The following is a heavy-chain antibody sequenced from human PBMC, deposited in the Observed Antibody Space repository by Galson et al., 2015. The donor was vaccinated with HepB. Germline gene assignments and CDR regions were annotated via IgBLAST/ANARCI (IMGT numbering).Heavy chain of an antibody. Sequence: SLRLSCAASGFTFSSYAMHWVRQAPGKGLEWVAVISYNGSNKYYADSVKGRFTISRDNSKNTLYLQMNSLRAEDTAVYYCARSSSGYYPFDYWGQGTLVTVSS. V-gene: IGHV3-30*04. CDR2: ISYNGSNK. J-gene: IGHJ4*02. CDR3: ARSSSGYYPFDY. D-gene: IGHD3-22*01. CDR1: GFTFSSYA.